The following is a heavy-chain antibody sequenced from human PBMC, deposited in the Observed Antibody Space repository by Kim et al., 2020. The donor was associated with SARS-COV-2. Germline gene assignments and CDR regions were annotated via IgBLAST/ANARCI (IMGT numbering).Heavy chain of an antibody. CDR2: IYPGDSDT. V-gene: IGHV5-51*01. J-gene: IGHJ4*02. D-gene: IGHD3-16*01. Sequence: GESLKISCKGSGYRFSAYWIDWVRQMPGKGLEWMGIIYPGDSDTRYSPSFEGQVTISVDNSISTAYLQWSSLKASDTAVYYCARQSGLGGLDYWGQGTLV. CDR3: ARQSGLGGLDY. CDR1: GYRFSAYW.